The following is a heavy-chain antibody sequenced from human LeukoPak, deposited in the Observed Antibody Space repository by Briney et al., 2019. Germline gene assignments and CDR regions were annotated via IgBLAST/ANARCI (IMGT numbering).Heavy chain of an antibody. CDR1: GFTFSDYA. V-gene: IGHV3-64D*06. J-gene: IGHJ4*02. CDR2: ISSNGRST. D-gene: IGHD2-21*02. Sequence: GGSLRLSYSASGFTFSDYAMHWVRQAPGKGLEYVSAISSNGRSTYYADSVKGRFTISRDNSKNTLYLQMSSLRPEDTAVYYCVKMFSSSLVVTAIHYWGQGTLVTVSS. CDR3: VKMFSSSLVVTAIHY.